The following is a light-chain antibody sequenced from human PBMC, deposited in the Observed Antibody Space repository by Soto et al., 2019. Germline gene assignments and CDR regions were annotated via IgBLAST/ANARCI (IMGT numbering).Light chain of an antibody. J-gene: IGLJ1*01. V-gene: IGLV2-14*01. Sequence: QSVLTQPASVSGSPGQSITISFTGTSSDISYYNYVSWFQQHPGKAPKLIISEVTNRPSGVSNRFSGSKSGNTASLTISGLQAEDEAHYYCSSYTTLGTYVFGTGTKLTVL. CDR1: SSDISYYNY. CDR3: SSYTTLGTYV. CDR2: EVT.